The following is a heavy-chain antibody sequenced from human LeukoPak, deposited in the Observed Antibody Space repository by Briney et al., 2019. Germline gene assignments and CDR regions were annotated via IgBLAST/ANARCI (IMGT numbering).Heavy chain of an antibody. D-gene: IGHD1-26*01. V-gene: IGHV4-31*03. J-gene: IGHJ5*02. CDR1: GGSISSGGYY. CDR2: IYCSGST. CDR3: ARGGGATEDWFDP. Sequence: PSETLSLTCTVSGGSISSGGYYWSWIRQHPGKGLEWIGYIYCSGSTYYNPSLKSRVTISVDTSKNQFSLKLSSVTAADTAVYYCARGGGATEDWFDPWGQGTLVTVSS.